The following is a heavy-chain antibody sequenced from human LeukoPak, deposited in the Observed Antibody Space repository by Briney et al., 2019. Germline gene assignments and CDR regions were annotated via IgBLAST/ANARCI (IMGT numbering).Heavy chain of an antibody. J-gene: IGHJ2*01. D-gene: IGHD2-15*01. CDR1: GFTFSSYA. CDR2: ISGNGRNT. Sequence: PGGSLRLSCAASGFTFSSYAMSWVRQAPGKGLEWVSTISGNGRNTYYADSVKGRFTISGDNSKITLYLEMNSLRAEDTAVYYCARGRGVYGYWYFDLWGRGTLVTVSS. CDR3: ARGRGVYGYWYFDL. V-gene: IGHV3-23*01.